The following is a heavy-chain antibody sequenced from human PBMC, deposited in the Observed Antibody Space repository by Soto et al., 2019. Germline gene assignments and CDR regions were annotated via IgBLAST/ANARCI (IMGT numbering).Heavy chain of an antibody. CDR1: GGTFSSYT. CDR3: ARDYYGSGSYYPLYYYYMDV. J-gene: IGHJ6*03. V-gene: IGHV1-69*08. CDR2: IIPILGIA. D-gene: IGHD3-10*01. Sequence: QVQLVQSGAEVKKPGSSVKVSCKASGGTFSSYTISWVRQAPGQGLEWMGRIIPILGIANYAQKFQGRVTITADKSTSTAYMELSSLRSEDTAVYYCARDYYGSGSYYPLYYYYMDVGGKGNTVNVSS.